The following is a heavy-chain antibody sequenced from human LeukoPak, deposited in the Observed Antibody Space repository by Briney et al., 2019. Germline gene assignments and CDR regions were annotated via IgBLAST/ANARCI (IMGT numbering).Heavy chain of an antibody. J-gene: IGHJ4*02. CDR3: ARGLRPHGGRLYFDY. D-gene: IGHD4-17*01. CDR1: GGSFSGYY. CDR2: INHSGST. Sequence: PSETLSLTCAVYGGSFSGYYWSWIRQPPGKGLEWIGEINHSGSTNYNPSLKSRVTISVDTSKNQFSLKLSSVTAADTAVYYCARGLRPHGGRLYFDYWGQGTLVTVSS. V-gene: IGHV4-34*01.